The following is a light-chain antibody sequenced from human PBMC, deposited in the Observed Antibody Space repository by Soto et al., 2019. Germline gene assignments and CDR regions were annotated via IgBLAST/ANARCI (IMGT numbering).Light chain of an antibody. CDR3: QQYHTWPRP. J-gene: IGKJ1*01. CDR2: GAS. V-gene: IGKV3-15*01. CDR1: QRFSIN. Sequence: EIVMTQSPSTLSGSAGERATLSCRASQRFSINLAWYQHKPGQAPRLLTYGASTRATGIPARFSGSGSGTEFTLTISSLQSEDSAVYFCQQYHTWPRPFGQGTKVE.